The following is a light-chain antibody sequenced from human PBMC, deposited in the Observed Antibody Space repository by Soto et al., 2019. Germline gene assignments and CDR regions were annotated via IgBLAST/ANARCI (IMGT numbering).Light chain of an antibody. CDR1: QSITRW. J-gene: IGKJ1*01. V-gene: IGKV1-5*01. CDR2: DAS. Sequence: IKMNQSPSSVCASVGDRLTIACRASQSITRWVAWYQQKPGKAPNLLIDDASTLESGVPSRVSGSGSGTECTLTISSLQPDDFATYYCQQYNSYSWTVGQGTKVEIK. CDR3: QQYNSYSWT.